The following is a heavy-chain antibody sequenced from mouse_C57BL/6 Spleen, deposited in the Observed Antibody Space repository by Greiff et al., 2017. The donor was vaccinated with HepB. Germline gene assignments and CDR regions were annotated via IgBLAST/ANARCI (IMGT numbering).Heavy chain of an antibody. J-gene: IGHJ4*01. CDR3: ARSWLYYGNLYAMDY. V-gene: IGHV1-72*01. CDR2: IDPNSGGT. D-gene: IGHD2-1*01. CDR1: GYTFTSYW. Sequence: QVQLKQPGAELVKPGASVKLSCKASGYTFTSYWMHWVKQRPGRGLEWIGRIDPNSGGTKYNEKFKSKATLTVDKPSSTAYMQLSSLTSEDSAVYYCARSWLYYGNLYAMDYWGQGTSVTVSS.